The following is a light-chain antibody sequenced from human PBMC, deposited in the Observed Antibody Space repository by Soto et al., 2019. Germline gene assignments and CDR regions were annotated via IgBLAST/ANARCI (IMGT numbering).Light chain of an antibody. V-gene: IGKV3-20*01. J-gene: IGKJ3*01. CDR2: GAS. Sequence: EIVLTQSPGTLSLSPGERATLSCRASQSVSSSYLAWYQQKPGQAPRLLIYGASSRATGIPDRFIGSGSGTEFTLTISRLEPEDFAVYYYQQYGSSPGFTFGPGTKVDIK. CDR3: QQYGSSPGFT. CDR1: QSVSSSY.